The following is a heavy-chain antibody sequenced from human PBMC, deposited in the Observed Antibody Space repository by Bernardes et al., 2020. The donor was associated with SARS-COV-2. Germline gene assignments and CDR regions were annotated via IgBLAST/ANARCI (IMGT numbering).Heavy chain of an antibody. CDR3: ATAGDYRFDY. Sequence: GGSLRLSCAASGFTFRKYWMHWIRQPPGKGPVWVSRINPDGTTTNYADSVKGRFTISRDNAKNTLYLQMRSLRAEDTAVYYFATAGDYRFDYWGQGTLLAVSS. V-gene: IGHV3-74*01. CDR2: INPDGTTT. D-gene: IGHD4-17*01. J-gene: IGHJ4*02. CDR1: GFTFRKYW.